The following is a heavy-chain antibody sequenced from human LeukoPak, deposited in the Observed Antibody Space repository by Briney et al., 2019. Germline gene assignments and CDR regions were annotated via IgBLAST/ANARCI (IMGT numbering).Heavy chain of an antibody. CDR1: GGSISSYY. CDR2: IYYSGST. CDR3: ARDDLPYSVHHGMDV. J-gene: IGHJ6*02. V-gene: IGHV4-59*01. Sequence: SETLSLTCTVSGGSISSYYWSWIRQPPGKGLEWIGYIYYSGSTNYNPSLKSRVTISVDTSKNQFSLKLSSVTAADTAVYYCARDDLPYSVHHGMDVWGQGTTVTVSS. D-gene: IGHD2-21*01.